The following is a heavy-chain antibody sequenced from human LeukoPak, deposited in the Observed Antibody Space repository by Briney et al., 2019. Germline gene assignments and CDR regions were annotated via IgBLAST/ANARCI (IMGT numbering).Heavy chain of an antibody. CDR1: GFTLSSYP. CDR2: FVRGST. J-gene: IGHJ4*02. Sequence: GGSLRLSCAASGFTLSSYPMNWVRQAPGKGLEWVSTFVRGSTYYADTVQGRFTISRDSSKNTLYLQMNSLRADNTALYFCTRVAPYGTSWYGKNDYWGQGTLVAVSS. D-gene: IGHD6-13*01. CDR3: TRVAPYGTSWYGKNDY. V-gene: IGHV3-23*01.